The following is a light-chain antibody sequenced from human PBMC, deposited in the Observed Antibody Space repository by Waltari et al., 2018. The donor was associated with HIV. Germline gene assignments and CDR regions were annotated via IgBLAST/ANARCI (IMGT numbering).Light chain of an antibody. J-gene: IGKJ4*01. CDR3: QQYYTTPPT. CDR2: WAS. Sequence: DIVMTQSPDSLAVSLGGWATINCKSSQRVLSRSNHKNYLAGGQRRPGRRPQLLISWASTRDSGVPDLFSCSGSGTDFTLTINCLRPEDVALYYCQQYYTTPPTFGGGTKLEIK. CDR1: QRVLSRSNHKNY. V-gene: IGKV4-1*01.